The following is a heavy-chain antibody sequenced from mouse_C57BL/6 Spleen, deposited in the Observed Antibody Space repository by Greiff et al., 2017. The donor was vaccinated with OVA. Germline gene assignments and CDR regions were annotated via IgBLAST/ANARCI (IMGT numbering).Heavy chain of an antibody. Sequence: QVQLQQPGAELVRPGSSVKLSCKASGYTFTSYWMDWVKQSPGQGLEWIGNIYPSDSETHYNQKFKDKATLTVDKSSSTAYMQLSSLTSEDSAVYYCARGEYPLWYFDVWGTGTTVTVSS. CDR1: GYTFTSYW. J-gene: IGHJ1*03. V-gene: IGHV1-61*01. CDR3: ARGEYPLWYFDV. CDR2: IYPSDSET. D-gene: IGHD5-2*01.